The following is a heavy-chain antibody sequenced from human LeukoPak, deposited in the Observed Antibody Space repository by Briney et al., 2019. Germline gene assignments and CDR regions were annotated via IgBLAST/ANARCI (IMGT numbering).Heavy chain of an antibody. V-gene: IGHV3-7*01. CDR2: IKQDRSEK. Sequence: GGSLRLSCAASGFTFTNYWMSWVRQAPGKGLELVANIKQDRSEKYYVDSVKGRFTISRDNAKNSLYLQMNSLRAEDTAVYYCARDLGSSNDYWGQGTLVTVSS. CDR1: GFTFTNYW. D-gene: IGHD6-13*01. CDR3: ARDLGSSNDY. J-gene: IGHJ4*02.